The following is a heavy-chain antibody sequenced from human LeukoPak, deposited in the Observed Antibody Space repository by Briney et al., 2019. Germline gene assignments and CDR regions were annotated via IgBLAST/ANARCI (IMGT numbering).Heavy chain of an antibody. CDR2: IYPGDSDT. CDR1: GYSFTSYW. D-gene: IGHD6-19*01. CDR3: ARLPRYSSGWYFKAPFDY. Sequence: GESLKISCKGSGYSFTSYWIGWVRQMPGKGLEWMGIIYPGDSDTRYSPSFQGQVTISADKSISTAYLQWSSLKASDTAMYYCARLPRYSSGWYFKAPFDYWGQGTLVTVSS. J-gene: IGHJ4*02. V-gene: IGHV5-51*01.